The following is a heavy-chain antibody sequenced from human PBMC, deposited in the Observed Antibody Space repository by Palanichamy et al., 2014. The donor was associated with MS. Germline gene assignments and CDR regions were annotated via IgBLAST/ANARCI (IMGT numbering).Heavy chain of an antibody. V-gene: IGHV4-39*01. Sequence: LQLQEWARRTGEGPPEDPRPSPALSLVPPSAALLLLGLDPPAPHGKGLEWIATVYYSGSTYYNPSLKSRLTISVDTSKNQFSLELSSVTAADTAVYYCARTAGCNYVDAFDIWGHGTLVTVSS. CDR3: ARTAGCNYVDAFDI. D-gene: IGHD5-18*01. CDR2: VYYSGST. J-gene: IGHJ3*02. CDR1: VPPSAALLL.